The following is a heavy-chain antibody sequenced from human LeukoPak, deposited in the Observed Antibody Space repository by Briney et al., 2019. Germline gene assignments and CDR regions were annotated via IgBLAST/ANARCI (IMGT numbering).Heavy chain of an antibody. D-gene: IGHD2-2*01. Sequence: GGSLRLSCTASGFTFGDYAMSWFRQAPGKGLEWVGFIRSKAYGGTTEYAASVKGRFTISRDDSKSIAYLQMNSLKTEDTAVYYCTRVVPSLYYYYYMDVWGKGTTVTVSS. CDR1: GFTFGDYA. J-gene: IGHJ6*03. V-gene: IGHV3-49*03. CDR3: TRVVPSLYYYYYMDV. CDR2: IRSKAYGGTT.